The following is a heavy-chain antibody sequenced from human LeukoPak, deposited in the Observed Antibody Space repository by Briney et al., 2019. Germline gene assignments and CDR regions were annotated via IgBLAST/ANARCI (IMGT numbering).Heavy chain of an antibody. CDR2: NYYTGWT. CDR3: ARARGYNYAFDY. CDR1: GGSISSNGYY. J-gene: IGHJ4*02. Sequence: PSETLSLTCTVSGGSISSNGYYWGWIRQPPGKGLEWIGSNYYTGWTHYNPSLKSRVTTSLDTSKNQFSLNLNSVTAADTAVYYCARARGYNYAFDYWGQGTLVTVSS. V-gene: IGHV4-39*07. D-gene: IGHD5-24*01.